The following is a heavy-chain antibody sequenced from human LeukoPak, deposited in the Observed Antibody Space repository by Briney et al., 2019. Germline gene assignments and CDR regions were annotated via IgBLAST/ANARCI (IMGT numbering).Heavy chain of an antibody. CDR1: GFTFSSYG. CDR3: GRDWYYYDSSAYPLGDAFDI. V-gene: IGHV3-33*01. Sequence: GGSLRLSCAASGFTFSSYGMHGVRQAPGKGLEGVAVIWYDGSNKYYADSVKGRFTISRDNSKNTLYLKMNSLRAEDTAVYYSGRDWYYYDSSAYPLGDAFDIWGQGTMVTVSS. D-gene: IGHD3-22*01. CDR2: IWYDGSNK. J-gene: IGHJ3*02.